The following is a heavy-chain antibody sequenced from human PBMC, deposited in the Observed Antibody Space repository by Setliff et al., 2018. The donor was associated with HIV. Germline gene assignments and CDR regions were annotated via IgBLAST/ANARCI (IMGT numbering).Heavy chain of an antibody. J-gene: IGHJ4*02. CDR3: ARLGELEQDY. V-gene: IGHV4-59*08. D-gene: IGHD1-1*01. CDR2: IYYSGDT. Sequence: SETLSLTCNVSGDSITSYYWIWIRQSPGKGLEWIGYIYYSGDTNYNPSLKSRVTMSVDTSKNQFSLKLSSVTAADTAVYYCARLGELEQDYWGQGTLVTVSS. CDR1: GDSITSYY.